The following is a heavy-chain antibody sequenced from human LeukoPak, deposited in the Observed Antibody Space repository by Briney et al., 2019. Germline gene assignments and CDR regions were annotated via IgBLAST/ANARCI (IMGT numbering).Heavy chain of an antibody. CDR1: VYTFPSQG. Sequence: SSEKVSCKASVYTFPSQGISWVRQAPGQGLEGLGWISAYNGNTNYAQKIQGRVTMTTDTSTSTAYMELRSLRSDDTAVYYCARDRGWYHFDYWGQGTLVTVCS. D-gene: IGHD6-19*01. J-gene: IGHJ4*02. CDR2: ISAYNGNT. V-gene: IGHV1-18*01. CDR3: ARDRGWYHFDY.